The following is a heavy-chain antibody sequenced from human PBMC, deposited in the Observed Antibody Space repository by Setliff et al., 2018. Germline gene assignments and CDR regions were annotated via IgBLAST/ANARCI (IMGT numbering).Heavy chain of an antibody. Sequence: PSETLSLTCTVSGGSLSDSIRYYAVFWGWIRQSPGRELEWIGSAYYTGDTYYNPSLKSRVTMSVDTSKNQFSLHLMSVTAADSAVYYCARLKVGNNWPDYWGQGTLVTVSS. CDR1: GGSLSDSIRYYAVF. CDR3: ARLKVGNNWPDY. V-gene: IGHV4-39*01. J-gene: IGHJ4*02. CDR2: AYYTGDT. D-gene: IGHD1-1*01.